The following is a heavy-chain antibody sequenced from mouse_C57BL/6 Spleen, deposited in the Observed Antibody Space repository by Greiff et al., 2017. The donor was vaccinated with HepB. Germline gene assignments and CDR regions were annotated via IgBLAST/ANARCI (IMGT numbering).Heavy chain of an antibody. CDR2: INPNNGGT. CDR3: ARGYGSRYWYFDV. V-gene: IGHV1-26*01. D-gene: IGHD1-1*01. J-gene: IGHJ1*03. CDR1: GYTFTDYY. Sequence: EVKLQQSGPELVKPGASVKISCKASGYTFTDYYMNWVKQSHGKSLEWIGDINPNNGGTSYNQKFKGKATLTVDKSSSTAYMELRSLTSEDSAVYYCARGYGSRYWYFDVWGTGTTVTVSS.